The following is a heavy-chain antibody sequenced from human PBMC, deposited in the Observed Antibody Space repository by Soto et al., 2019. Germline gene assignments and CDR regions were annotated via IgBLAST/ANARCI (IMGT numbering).Heavy chain of an antibody. Sequence: EVQLVESGGGLVQPGGSLRLSCAASGFTFSSYSMNWVRQAPGKGLEWVSYISSSGSTIYYADSVKGRFTISRDNAKNSLYLQMYILRDVDTAVYYCARDLRMVYAIDCDYWGQGTLVTVSS. CDR1: GFTFSSYS. CDR2: ISSSGSTI. V-gene: IGHV3-48*02. D-gene: IGHD2-8*01. J-gene: IGHJ4*02. CDR3: ARDLRMVYAIDCDY.